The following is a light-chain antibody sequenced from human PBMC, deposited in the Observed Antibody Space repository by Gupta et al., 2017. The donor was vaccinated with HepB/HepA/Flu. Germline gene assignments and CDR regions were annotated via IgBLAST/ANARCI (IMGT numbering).Light chain of an antibody. CDR3: QQYYSTPYT. Sequence: DIVMTQSPDSLASSPGERATINCKSSQSVLHSSNNKNYLAWYQQKSGQPPKLLIYWASTRESGVPDRFSGSGSGTEFTLTISSLQAEDVAVYYCQQYYSTPYTFGQGTKLEIK. J-gene: IGKJ2*01. CDR2: WAS. V-gene: IGKV4-1*01. CDR1: QSVLHSSNNKNY.